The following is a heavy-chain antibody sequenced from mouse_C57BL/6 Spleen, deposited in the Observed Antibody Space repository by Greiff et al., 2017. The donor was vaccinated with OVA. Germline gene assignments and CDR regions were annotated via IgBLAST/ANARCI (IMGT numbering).Heavy chain of an antibody. CDR3: ARATSGDVAWFAY. Sequence: QVQLQQSGAELVRPGTSVKVSCKASGYAFTNYLIEWVKQRPGQGLEWIGVINPGSGGTNYNEKFKGKATLTADKSSSTAYMQLSSLTSEDSAVYFCARATSGDVAWFAYWGQGTLVTVSA. CDR1: GYAFTNYL. D-gene: IGHD2-13*01. V-gene: IGHV1-54*01. J-gene: IGHJ3*01. CDR2: INPGSGGT.